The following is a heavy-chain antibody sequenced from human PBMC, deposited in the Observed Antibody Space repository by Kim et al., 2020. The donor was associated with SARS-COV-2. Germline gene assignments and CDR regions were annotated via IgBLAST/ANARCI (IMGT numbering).Heavy chain of an antibody. CDR3: ARGGSAVTTYWYFDL. V-gene: IGHV4-39*07. D-gene: IGHD4-17*01. J-gene: IGHJ2*01. Sequence: PSLKSRVTISEDTAKSQFSLKLGSVTAADTAVYYCARGGSAVTTYWYFDLWGRGTLVTVSS.